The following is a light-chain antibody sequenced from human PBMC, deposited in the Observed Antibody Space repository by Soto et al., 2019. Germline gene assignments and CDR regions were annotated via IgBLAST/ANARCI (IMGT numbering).Light chain of an antibody. J-gene: IGKJ1*01. Sequence: EIVLTQSPGTLSLSPGERATLSCRASQSVISNYLAWYQQKPGLAPRLLIYGVSIRATGIPDRFSGSGSGTDFTLTISRLEPEDFAVYYCLQYGRSPKTFXQGTKADIK. CDR1: QSVISNY. CDR3: LQYGRSPKT. V-gene: IGKV3-20*01. CDR2: GVS.